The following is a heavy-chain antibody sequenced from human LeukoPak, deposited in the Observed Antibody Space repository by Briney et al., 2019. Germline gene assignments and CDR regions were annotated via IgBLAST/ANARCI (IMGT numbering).Heavy chain of an antibody. J-gene: IGHJ6*03. CDR2: FSWDGGST. V-gene: IGHV3-NL1*01. D-gene: IGHD3-10*01. Sequence: PGGSLRLSCAASGFTFSSYWMSWVRQAPGKGLEWVSLFSWDGGSTYYADSVKGRFTISRDNSKNTLYLQMNSLRAEDTAVYYCAKEAVLLWFGGYYYYMDVWGKGTTVTIPS. CDR3: AKEAVLLWFGGYYYYMDV. CDR1: GFTFSSYW.